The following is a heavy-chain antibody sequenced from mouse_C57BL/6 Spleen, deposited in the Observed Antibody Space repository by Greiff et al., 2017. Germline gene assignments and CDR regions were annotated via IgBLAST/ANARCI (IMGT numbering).Heavy chain of an antibody. Sequence: EVKLMESGGDLVKPGGSLKLSCAASGFTFSSYGMSWVRQTPDKRLEWVATISSGGSYTYYPDSVKGRFTISRDNAKNTLYLQMSRLKSEDTAMYYCARLGLAWFAYWGQGTLGTVCA. CDR2: ISSGGSYT. V-gene: IGHV5-6*01. D-gene: IGHD4-1*01. CDR3: ARLGLAWFAY. CDR1: GFTFSSYG. J-gene: IGHJ3*01.